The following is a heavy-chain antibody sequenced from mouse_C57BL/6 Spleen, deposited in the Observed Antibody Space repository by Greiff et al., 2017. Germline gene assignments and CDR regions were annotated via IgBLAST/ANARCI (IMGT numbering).Heavy chain of an antibody. Sequence: VQLQQSGAELVRPGTSVKVSCKASGYAFTNYLIEWVKQRPGQGLEWIGVINPGSGGTNYNEKFKGKATLTAAKSSSTAYMQLSSLTSEDSAVYFCARWEEEGNSYAMDYWGQGTSVTVSS. D-gene: IGHD2-1*01. CDR1: GYAFTNYL. J-gene: IGHJ4*01. CDR3: ARWEEEGNSYAMDY. V-gene: IGHV1-54*01. CDR2: INPGSGGT.